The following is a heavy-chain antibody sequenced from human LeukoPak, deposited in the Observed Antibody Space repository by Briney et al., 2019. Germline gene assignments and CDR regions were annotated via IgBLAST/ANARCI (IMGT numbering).Heavy chain of an antibody. D-gene: IGHD3-10*01. Sequence: SVKVSCKASGGTFSSYAISWVRQAPGQGLEWMGGIIPIFGTANYAQKFQGRVTITADESTSTAYMELSSLRSEDTAVYYCARGGPYGSGSYWGVGYWGQGTLVTVSS. CDR3: ARGGPYGSGSYWGVGY. V-gene: IGHV1-69*13. CDR2: IIPIFGTA. CDR1: GGTFSSYA. J-gene: IGHJ4*02.